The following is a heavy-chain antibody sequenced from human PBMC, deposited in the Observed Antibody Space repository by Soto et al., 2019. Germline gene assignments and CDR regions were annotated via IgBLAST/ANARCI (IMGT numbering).Heavy chain of an antibody. Sequence: PGGSLRLSCAASGFAFSSHPMSWVRQAPEKGLEWVAGISDGSDLTYNADSVRGRFTISRDNSRNTLYLQMNSLRAEDTAVYYCARRVIGSSRAFDIWGQGTMVTVSS. CDR3: ARRVIGSSRAFDI. V-gene: IGHV3-23*01. CDR2: ISDGSDLT. J-gene: IGHJ3*02. D-gene: IGHD3-10*01. CDR1: GFAFSSHP.